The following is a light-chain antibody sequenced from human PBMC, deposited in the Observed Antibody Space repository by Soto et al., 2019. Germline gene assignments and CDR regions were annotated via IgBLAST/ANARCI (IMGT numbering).Light chain of an antibody. V-gene: IGLV1-40*01. CDR3: LSYHSDMSGPHYV. J-gene: IGLJ1*01. Sequence: QSVLTQPPSVSGAPGQRVTISCTGSSSNIGAGHDVHWYQQLPGTAPKLLIYGDSNRPSEVPDRFSGSESGASASLAITGLQAENEAEYHCLSYHSDMSGPHYVFGTGTKLTVL. CDR2: GDS. CDR1: SSNIGAGHD.